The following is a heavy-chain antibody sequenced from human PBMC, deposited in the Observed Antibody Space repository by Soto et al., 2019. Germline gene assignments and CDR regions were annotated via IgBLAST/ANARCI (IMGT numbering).Heavy chain of an antibody. CDR1: GGTVTVVSRPSTRLY. CDR3: ELVLTY. V-gene: IGHV4-39*01. Sequence: SETLSLTCSVSGGTVTVVSRPSTRLYWGWIRQPPGKGLQWVGSVDSSGSTYYNPSLKSRVAISINSPQNQFFLKLTSMTAADAAVYCCELVLTYWGHGMLVTVSS. J-gene: IGHJ4*01. D-gene: IGHD3-22*01. CDR2: VDSSGST.